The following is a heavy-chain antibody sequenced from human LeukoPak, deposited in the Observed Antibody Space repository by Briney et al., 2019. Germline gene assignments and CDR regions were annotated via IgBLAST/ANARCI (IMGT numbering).Heavy chain of an antibody. CDR1: GYTFTSYY. J-gene: IGHJ5*02. D-gene: IGHD5-12*01. V-gene: IGHV1-46*01. CDR2: INPSGGGT. Sequence: ASVKVSCKASGYTFTSYYMHWVRQAPGQGLEGMGIINPSGGGTSYAQKFQGRVTMTRDTSTSTVYMEMSSLRSEDTAVYYCARTAFRSALNVVDIVATIRGRGWFDPWGQGTLVTVSS. CDR3: ARTAFRSALNVVDIVATIRGRGWFDP.